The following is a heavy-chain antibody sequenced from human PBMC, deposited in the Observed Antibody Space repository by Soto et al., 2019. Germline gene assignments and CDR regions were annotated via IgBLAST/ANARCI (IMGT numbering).Heavy chain of an antibody. CDR3: ARDRGSVYSEYFQH. CDR1: GFTFSSYA. V-gene: IGHV3-30-3*01. CDR2: ISCDGSNK. J-gene: IGHJ1*01. Sequence: QVQLVESGGGVVQPGRSLRLSCAASGFTFSSYAMHWVRQAPGKGLEWVAVISCDGSNKYYADSVKGRFTISRDNSKNTLYLQMNSLRAEDTAVYYCARDRGSVYSEYFQHWGQGTLVTVSS. D-gene: IGHD2-15*01.